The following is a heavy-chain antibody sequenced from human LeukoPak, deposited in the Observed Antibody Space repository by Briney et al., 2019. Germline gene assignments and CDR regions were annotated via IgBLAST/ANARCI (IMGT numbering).Heavy chain of an antibody. J-gene: IGHJ4*02. CDR2: ISGSGGST. V-gene: IGHV3-23*01. Sequence: PGGSLRLSCAASGFTFSSYAMSWVRQARGEGLEWVSAISGSGGSTYYADSVKGRFTISRDNSKNTLYLQMNSLRAEDTAVYYCALRAYDEDDYWGQGTLVTVSS. D-gene: IGHD1-1*01. CDR1: GFTFSSYA. CDR3: ALRAYDEDDY.